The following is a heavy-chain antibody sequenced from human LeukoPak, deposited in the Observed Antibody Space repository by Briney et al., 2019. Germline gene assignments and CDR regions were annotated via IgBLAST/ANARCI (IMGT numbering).Heavy chain of an antibody. CDR2: ISSSSSYI. CDR1: GFTFSSYS. J-gene: IGHJ4*02. Sequence: PGGSLRLSCAASGFTFSSYSMNWVRQAPGKGLEWVSSISSSSSYIYYADSVKGRFTISRDNAKNPLYLQMNSLRADDTAVYYCARGTGTYFDYWGQGTLVTVSS. V-gene: IGHV3-21*01. D-gene: IGHD7-27*01. CDR3: ARGTGTYFDY.